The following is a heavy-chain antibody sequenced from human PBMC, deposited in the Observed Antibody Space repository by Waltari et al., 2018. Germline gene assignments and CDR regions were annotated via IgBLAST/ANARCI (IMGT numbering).Heavy chain of an antibody. D-gene: IGHD4-17*01. CDR2: IKQDGIEK. CDR1: GFTFSSYW. CDR3: ARDGYGQNFDL. Sequence: EVQLVESGGGLVQPGGSLRLSCAASGFTFSSYWMSWVRQAPGKGLEWVANIKQDGIEKYYVDSVKGRFTISRDNATNSLYLQMNSLRAEDTAVYYCARDGYGQNFDLWGRGTLVTVSS. J-gene: IGHJ2*01. V-gene: IGHV3-7*01.